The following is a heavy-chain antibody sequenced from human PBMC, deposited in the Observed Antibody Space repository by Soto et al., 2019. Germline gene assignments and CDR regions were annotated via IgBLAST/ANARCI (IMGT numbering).Heavy chain of an antibody. V-gene: IGHV4-38-2*01. CDR3: TRGAGAPWVRFDS. J-gene: IGHJ4*02. Sequence: PSETLSLTCGVSGYSITSGFYGGWVRQSPGKGLEWIGTISYSAKTFYNPSLASRFSMAVDSSKNQFSLRLTSVTAADTALYYCTRGAGAPWVRFDSWGRGILVTVSS. CDR1: GYSITSGFY. D-gene: IGHD3-16*01. CDR2: ISYSAKT.